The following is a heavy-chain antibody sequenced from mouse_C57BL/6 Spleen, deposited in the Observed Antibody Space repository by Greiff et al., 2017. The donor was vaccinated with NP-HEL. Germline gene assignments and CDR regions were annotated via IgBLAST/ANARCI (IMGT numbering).Heavy chain of an antibody. Sequence: QVQLQQPGAELVKPGAPVKLSCKASGYTFTSYWMHWVKQRPGQGLEWIGMIHPNSGSTNYNEKFKSKATLTVDKSSSTAYMQLSSLASEDSAVYYCARGGLRGFDYWGQGTTLTVSS. CDR2: IHPNSGST. CDR1: GYTFTSYW. D-gene: IGHD1-1*01. CDR3: ARGGLRGFDY. J-gene: IGHJ2*01. V-gene: IGHV1-64*01.